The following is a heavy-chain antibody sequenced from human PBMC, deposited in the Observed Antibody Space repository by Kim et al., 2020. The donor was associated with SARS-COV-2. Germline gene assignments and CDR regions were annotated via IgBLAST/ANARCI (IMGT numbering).Heavy chain of an antibody. J-gene: IGHJ4*02. CDR2: ISGSGGST. CDR1: GFTFSSYA. V-gene: IGHV3-23*01. CDR3: AKDRSGSYLSASDY. Sequence: GGSLRLSCAASGFTFSSYAMNWVRQAPGKGLEWVSAISGSGGSTYYADSVKGRFTISRDNSKNTLYLQMNSLRAEDTAVYYCAKDRSGSYLSASDYWGQGTLVTVSS. D-gene: IGHD1-26*01.